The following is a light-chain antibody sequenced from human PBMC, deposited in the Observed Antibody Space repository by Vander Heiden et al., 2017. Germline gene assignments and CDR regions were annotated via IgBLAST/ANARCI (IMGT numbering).Light chain of an antibody. CDR1: SGSASANHY. CDR2: TTN. V-gene: IGLV8-61*01. J-gene: IGLJ2*01. CDR3: VLYVGSGISV. Sequence: QTVVTQEPSFPVSPGGTVTPTCGLSSGSASANHYPSWYQQTPGQPPRTLISTTNTRSSGVPDRFSGSILGTKAALTITGAQADDGSYYYCVLYVGSGISVFGGGTKLTVL.